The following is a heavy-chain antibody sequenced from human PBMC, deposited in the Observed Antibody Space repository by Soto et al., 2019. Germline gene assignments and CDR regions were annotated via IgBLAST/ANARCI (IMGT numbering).Heavy chain of an antibody. CDR1: GYTFTAYS. CDR3: ARDSYSGSYVH. Sequence: GASVKVSCKASGYTFTAYSIHWLRQAPGQGLEWMGWINPNDGDTNYAQKFRDRVTMTSDTSISTVSMDLSRLTSDDTAVYFCARDSYSGSYVHWGQGTLVTVSS. D-gene: IGHD1-26*01. V-gene: IGHV1-2*02. J-gene: IGHJ4*02. CDR2: INPNDGDT.